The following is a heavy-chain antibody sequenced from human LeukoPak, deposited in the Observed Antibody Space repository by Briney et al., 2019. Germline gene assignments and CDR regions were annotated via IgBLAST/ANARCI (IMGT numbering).Heavy chain of an antibody. D-gene: IGHD1-26*01. V-gene: IGHV4-59*08. CDR1: GGSISSYY. J-gene: IGHJ5*02. CDR2: IHYSGST. Sequence: SETLSLTCTVSGGSISSYYWSWIRQPPGKGLEWIGYIHYSGSTNYNPSLKSRVTISVDTSKNQFSLKLSSVTAVDTAVYYCAKANTPGAGYNWFDPWGQGTLVTVSS. CDR3: AKANTPGAGYNWFDP.